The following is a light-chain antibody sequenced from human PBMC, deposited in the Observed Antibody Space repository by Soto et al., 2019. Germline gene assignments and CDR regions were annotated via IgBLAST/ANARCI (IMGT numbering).Light chain of an antibody. CDR2: EVS. V-gene: IGLV2-23*02. Sequence: QSALTQAASVSGSPGQSITISCTGTSSDVGSYNLVSWYQQHPGKAPKLMIYEVSKRPSGLSNRFSGSKSGNTASLTISGLQAEDEAVYYCCSYAGSRTPLIFGTGTKVTVL. CDR1: SSDVGSYNL. J-gene: IGLJ1*01. CDR3: CSYAGSRTPLI.